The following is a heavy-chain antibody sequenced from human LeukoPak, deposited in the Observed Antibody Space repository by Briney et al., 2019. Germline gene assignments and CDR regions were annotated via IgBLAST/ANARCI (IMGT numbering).Heavy chain of an antibody. CDR1: GGSISSYY. V-gene: IGHV4-59*12. D-gene: IGHD1-7*01. J-gene: IGHJ4*02. CDR2: IYYSGST. Sequence: SETLSLTCTVSGGSISSYYWSWIRQPPGKGLEWIGYIYYSGSTNYNPSLESRVTISVDTSKNQFSLKLSSVTAADTAVYYCARGNYLHDYWGQGTLVTVSS. CDR3: ARGNYLHDY.